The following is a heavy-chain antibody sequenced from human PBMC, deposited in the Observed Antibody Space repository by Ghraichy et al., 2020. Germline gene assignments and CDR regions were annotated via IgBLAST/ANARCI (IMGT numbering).Heavy chain of an antibody. Sequence: GGSLRLSCAASGFTFSSYGMHWVRQAPGKGLEWVAVISYDGSNKYYADSVKGRFTISRDNSKNTLYLQMNSLRAEDTAVYYCAKVQRGGAILTGYSELPGGALAHDAFDIWGQGTMVTVSS. J-gene: IGHJ3*02. CDR1: GFTFSSYG. CDR2: ISYDGSNK. V-gene: IGHV3-30*18. CDR3: AKVQRGGAILTGYSELPGGALAHDAFDI. D-gene: IGHD3-9*01.